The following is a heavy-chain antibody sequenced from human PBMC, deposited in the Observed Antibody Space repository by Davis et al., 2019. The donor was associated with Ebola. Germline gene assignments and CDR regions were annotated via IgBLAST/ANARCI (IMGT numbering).Heavy chain of an antibody. CDR2: INAGNGNT. J-gene: IGHJ6*02. Sequence: ASVQVSCKASGYTFTSYAMHWVRQAPGQRLEWMGWINAGNGNTKYSPQFQGRVTITRDTSASTAYMELSSLRSEDTAVYYCARNYDGVDYYYGMDVWGQGTTVTVSS. CDR1: GYTFTSYA. CDR3: ARNYDGVDYYYGMDV. D-gene: IGHD4-23*01. V-gene: IGHV1-3*01.